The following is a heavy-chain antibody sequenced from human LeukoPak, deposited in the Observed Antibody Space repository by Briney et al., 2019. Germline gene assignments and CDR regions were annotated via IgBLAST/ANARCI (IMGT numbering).Heavy chain of an antibody. CDR1: GGSISSSSYY. V-gene: IGHV4-39*01. CDR2: IYYSGST. J-gene: IGHJ6*03. CDR3: ARRRYVAYYYCYYMDV. Sequence: SETLSLTCTVSGGSISSSSYYWGWIRQPPGKGLEWIGSIYYSGSTYYNPSLKSRVTISVDTSKNQFSLKLSSVTAADTAVYYCARRRYVAYYYCYYMDVWGKGTTVTVSS. D-gene: IGHD1-1*01.